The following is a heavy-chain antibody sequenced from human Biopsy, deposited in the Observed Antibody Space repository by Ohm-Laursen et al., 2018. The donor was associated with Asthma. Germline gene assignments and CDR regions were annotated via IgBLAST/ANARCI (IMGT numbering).Heavy chain of an antibody. CDR1: GGSINIGDYH. CDR3: ARTTYGDDGFDP. V-gene: IGHV4-31*03. CDR2: IYYSGST. J-gene: IGHJ5*02. Sequence: SQTLSLTCTVSGGSINIGDYHLSWIRQHPVKGPEWIWYIYYSGSTYYNPSLKSRVSISLDTSKNQFSLSLTSVTAADTAVYYCARTTYGDDGFDPWGQGTLVTVSS. D-gene: IGHD4-17*01.